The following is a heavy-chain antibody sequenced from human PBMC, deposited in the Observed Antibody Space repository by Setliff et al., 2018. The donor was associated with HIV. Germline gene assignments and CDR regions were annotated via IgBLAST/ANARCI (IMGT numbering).Heavy chain of an antibody. V-gene: IGHV1-69*05. CDR2: IIPISGTA. J-gene: IGHJ5*02. Sequence: SVKVSCKASGGTFSNYGMSWVRQAPGQGLEWMGGIIPISGTANYAQKFQGRVPITTDESTSTAYMELSGLRSEDTAVYYCARDFGGYCSSMSCPGLFDPWGQGTLVTVSS. CDR3: ARDFGGYCSSMSCPGLFDP. CDR1: GGTFSNYG. D-gene: IGHD2-2*01.